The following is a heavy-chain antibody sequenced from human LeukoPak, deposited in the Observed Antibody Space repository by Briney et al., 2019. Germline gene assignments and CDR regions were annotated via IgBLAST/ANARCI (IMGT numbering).Heavy chain of an antibody. Sequence: PSETLSLTCTVSGYSISSGYYWGWIRQPPGKGLEWIGSIYHSGSTYYNPSLKSRVTISVDTSKNQFSLKLSSVTAADTAVYYCAREWVRVRGRNWFDPWGQGTLVTVSS. CDR1: GYSISSGYY. V-gene: IGHV4-38-2*02. D-gene: IGHD3-10*01. CDR3: AREWVRVRGRNWFDP. CDR2: IYHSGST. J-gene: IGHJ5*02.